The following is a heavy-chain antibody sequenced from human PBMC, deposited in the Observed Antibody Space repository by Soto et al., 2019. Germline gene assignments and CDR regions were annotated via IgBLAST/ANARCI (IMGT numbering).Heavy chain of an antibody. V-gene: IGHV3-30*03. J-gene: IGHJ5*02. Sequence: QVQLVESGGGVVQRGTSLRLSCVASGFTFSSYGMHWVRQAPGKGLEWVAVISYDGTLQYYADSLKGRFTISRDDSQNRVFLQMSSLRSGDTALYFCARAAHRSMSGWYADLWGQGTLVTVSS. D-gene: IGHD6-13*01. CDR2: ISYDGTLQ. CDR1: GFTFSSYG. CDR3: ARAAHRSMSGWYADL.